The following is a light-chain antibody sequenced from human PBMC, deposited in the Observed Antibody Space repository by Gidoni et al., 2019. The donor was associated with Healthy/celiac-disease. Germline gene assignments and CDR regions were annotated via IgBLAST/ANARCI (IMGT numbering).Light chain of an antibody. Sequence: QSALTQPAAVSGSPGKSITISCTGTSSDVGGYNYVSWYPQHPGKAPKLMIYEVSTRPSGVSNRFSGSKSGNTASLTISGLHAEDESDYYCSSYTSSSTLVFGGGTKLTVL. CDR2: EVS. V-gene: IGLV2-14*01. CDR1: SSDVGGYNY. J-gene: IGLJ2*01. CDR3: SSYTSSSTLV.